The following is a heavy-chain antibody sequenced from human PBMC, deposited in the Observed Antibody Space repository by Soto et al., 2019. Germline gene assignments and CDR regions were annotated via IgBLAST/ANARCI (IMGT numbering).Heavy chain of an antibody. V-gene: IGHV3-21*04. CDR1: GFTVSTYH. CDR2: ISSSSSYI. CDR3: ARRHSSGWSYFDY. J-gene: IGHJ4*02. Sequence: GGSLRLCCAASGFTVSTYHMSWVRQAPGKGLEWVSSISSSSSYIYYADSVKGRFTISRDNAKNSLYLQMNSLKTEDTAVYYCARRHSSGWSYFDYWGQGTLVTVSS. D-gene: IGHD6-19*01.